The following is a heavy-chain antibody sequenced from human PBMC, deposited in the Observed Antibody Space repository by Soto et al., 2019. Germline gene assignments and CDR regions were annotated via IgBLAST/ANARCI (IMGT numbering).Heavy chain of an antibody. J-gene: IGHJ3*02. CDR3: ARGGIGYCSGGTCLYTALDI. D-gene: IGHD2-15*01. Sequence: GGSLRLSCAASGFTFRSYGMNWVRQAPGKGLEWLANIKEDGSEKYYVDSVKGRFTVSRDNGKNSLYVEINSLRIEDTAVYYCARGGIGYCSGGTCLYTALDIWGQGSMVTVSS. CDR1: GFTFRSYG. CDR2: IKEDGSEK. V-gene: IGHV3-7*01.